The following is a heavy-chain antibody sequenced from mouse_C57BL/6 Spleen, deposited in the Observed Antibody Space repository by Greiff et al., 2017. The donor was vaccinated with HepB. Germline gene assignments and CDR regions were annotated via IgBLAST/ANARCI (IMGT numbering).Heavy chain of an antibody. D-gene: IGHD2-2*01. J-gene: IGHJ2*01. Sequence: QVQLKESGAELVKPGASVKISCKASGYAFSSYWMNWVKQRPGKGLEWIGQIYPGDGDTNYNGKFKGKATLTADKSSSTAYMQLSSLTSEDSAVYFCARDGYDESARYFDYWGQGTTLTVSS. V-gene: IGHV1-80*01. CDR2: IYPGDGDT. CDR1: GYAFSSYW. CDR3: ARDGYDESARYFDY.